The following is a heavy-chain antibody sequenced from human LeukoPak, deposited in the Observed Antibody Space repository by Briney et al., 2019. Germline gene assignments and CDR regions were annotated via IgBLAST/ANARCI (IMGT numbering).Heavy chain of an antibody. CDR2: IYYSGST. D-gene: IGHD4-11*01. CDR3: ARLGLQYYNWFDP. J-gene: IGHJ5*02. CDR1: GDSISSGGYY. Sequence: SETLSLTCTVSGDSISSGGYYWSWIRQHPGKGLGWIGYIYYSGSTYYNPSLKSRVTISVDTSKNQFSLKLSSVTAADTAVYYCARLGLQYYNWFDPWGQGTLVTVSS. V-gene: IGHV4-31*03.